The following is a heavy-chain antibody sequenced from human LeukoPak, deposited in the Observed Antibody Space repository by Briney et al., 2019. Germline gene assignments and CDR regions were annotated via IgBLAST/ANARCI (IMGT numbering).Heavy chain of an antibody. D-gene: IGHD3-22*01. V-gene: IGHV4-4*07. J-gene: IGHJ4*02. CDR1: GGSISSYY. CDR3: GRVGQDSSGYYRIFDY. CDR2: IYTSGST. Sequence: SETLSLTCIVSGGSISSYYWSWIRQPAGKGLEWIGRIYTSGSTNYNPSLKSRVTISVDKSKNQFSLKLSSVTAADTAVYYCGRVGQDSSGYYRIFDYWGQGTLVTVSS.